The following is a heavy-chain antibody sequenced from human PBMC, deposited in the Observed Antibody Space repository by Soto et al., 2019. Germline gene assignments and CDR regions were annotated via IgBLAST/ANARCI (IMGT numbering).Heavy chain of an antibody. D-gene: IGHD3-16*01. Sequence: PGESLKISCKGSGYSFTSYWISWVRQMPGKGLEWMGRIDPSDSYTNYSPSFQGHVTISADKSISTAYLQWSSLKASDTAMYYCARRNLHGVSYYYGMYVWGQGTTVTVSS. V-gene: IGHV5-10-1*01. CDR1: GYSFTSYW. CDR2: IDPSDSYT. J-gene: IGHJ6*02. CDR3: ARRNLHGVSYYYGMYV.